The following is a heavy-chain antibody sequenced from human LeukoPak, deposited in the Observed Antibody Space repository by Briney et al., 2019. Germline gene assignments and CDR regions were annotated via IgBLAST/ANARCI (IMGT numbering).Heavy chain of an antibody. J-gene: IGHJ6*03. D-gene: IGHD2-15*01. Sequence: SETLSLTCTVSGGSISSTDYYWGWIRQPPGKGLEWIGSVYYSGSTYYNPSLKSRVTISVDTSKNQFSLKLSSVTAADTAVYYCATGYCSGGSCPHYYYMDVWGKGTTVTISS. CDR3: ATGYCSGGSCPHYYYMDV. V-gene: IGHV4-39*07. CDR1: GGSISSTDYY. CDR2: VYYSGST.